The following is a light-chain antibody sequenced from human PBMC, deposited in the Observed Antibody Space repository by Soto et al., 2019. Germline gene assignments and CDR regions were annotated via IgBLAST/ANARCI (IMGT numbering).Light chain of an antibody. CDR1: QSISNH. CDR3: QHYNSYSEA. Sequence: DIQMTQSPSSLSASVEDRVIINCLASQSISNHLNCYQQTPVKAAKLLIFAASSLQSGVPSRFSGSGSGTEFTLTIRSLQPDDFATYYCQHYNSYSEAFGQGTKGDIK. CDR2: AAS. V-gene: IGKV1-17*01. J-gene: IGKJ1*01.